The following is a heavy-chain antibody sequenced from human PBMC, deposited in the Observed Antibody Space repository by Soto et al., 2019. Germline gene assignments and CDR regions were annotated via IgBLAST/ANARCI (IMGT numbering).Heavy chain of an antibody. CDR1: GYSFTSYW. CDR2: IYPGDSDT. V-gene: IGHV5-51*01. Sequence: PXESLKISCKGSGYSFTSYWIGWVRQMPGKGLEWMGIIYPGDSDTRYSPSFQGQVTISADKYISTAYLKWSSLKASDTAMYYCARRPDNIEHSSSGGMDVWGQGTTVTVSS. D-gene: IGHD6-6*01. CDR3: ARRPDNIEHSSSGGMDV. J-gene: IGHJ6*02.